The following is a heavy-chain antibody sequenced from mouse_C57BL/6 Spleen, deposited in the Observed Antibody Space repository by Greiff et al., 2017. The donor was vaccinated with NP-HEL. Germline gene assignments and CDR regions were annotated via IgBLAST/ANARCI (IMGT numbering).Heavy chain of an antibody. J-gene: IGHJ3*01. Sequence: QVQLQQPGAELVKPGASVKLSCKASGYTFTSYWMQWVKQRPGQGLEWIGEIDPSDSYTNYNQKFKGKATLTVVTSSSTAYMQLSSLTSEDSAVYYCARGAQATGFAYWGQGTLVTVSA. CDR1: GYTFTSYW. CDR2: IDPSDSYT. CDR3: ARGAQATGFAY. V-gene: IGHV1-50*01. D-gene: IGHD3-2*02.